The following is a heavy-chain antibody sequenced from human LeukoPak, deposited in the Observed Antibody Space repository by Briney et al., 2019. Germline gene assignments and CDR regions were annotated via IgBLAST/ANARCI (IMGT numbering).Heavy chain of an antibody. CDR2: ISAYNGNT. D-gene: IGHD2-2*01. J-gene: IGHJ4*02. CDR3: ARVPVGYCSSTSCYASIQPSHEFDY. V-gene: IGHV1-18*04. Sequence: ASVKVSCKASGYTLTSYGISWVRQAPGQGLEWMGWISAYNGNTNYAQKLQGRVTMTTDTSTSTAYMELRSLRSDDTAVYYCARVPVGYCSSTSCYASIQPSHEFDYWGQGTLVTVSS. CDR1: GYTLTSYG.